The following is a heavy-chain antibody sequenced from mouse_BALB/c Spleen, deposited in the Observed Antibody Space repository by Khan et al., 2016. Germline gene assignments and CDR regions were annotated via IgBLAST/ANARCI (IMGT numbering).Heavy chain of an antibody. J-gene: IGHJ4*01. CDR1: GYTFTNYG. Sequence: QIQLVQSGPELKKPGETVKISCKASGYTFTNYGMNWVKQAPGKGLKWMGWINTYTGEPTYADDFKGRFAFSLATSASTASLQINNLKNEDTATYFCARLSFYYTMDYWGQGTSVTVSS. V-gene: IGHV9-3-1*01. CDR3: ARLSFYYTMDY. CDR2: INTYTGEP.